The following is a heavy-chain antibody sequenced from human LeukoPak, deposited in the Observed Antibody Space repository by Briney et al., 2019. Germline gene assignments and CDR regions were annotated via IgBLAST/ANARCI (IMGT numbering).Heavy chain of an antibody. CDR3: AKVRSGSYYSSLDY. CDR2: ISGSGGST. V-gene: IGHV3-23*01. CDR1: GFTFSSYA. D-gene: IGHD1-26*01. J-gene: IGHJ4*02. Sequence: GGSLRLSCAASGFTFSSYAMSWVRQAPGKGLEGVSAISGSGGSTYYADSVKGRFTISRDNSKSTLYLQMNSLRAEDTAVYYCAKVRSGSYYSSLDYWGQGTLVTVSS.